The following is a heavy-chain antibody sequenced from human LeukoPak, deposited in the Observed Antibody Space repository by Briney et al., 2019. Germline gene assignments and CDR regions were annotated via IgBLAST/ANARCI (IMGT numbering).Heavy chain of an antibody. J-gene: IGHJ4*02. D-gene: IGHD5-18*01. CDR1: GGSISSYY. CDR3: ARTQYSYGSYYFDY. Sequence: SETLSLTCTVSGGSISSYYWSWIRQPPGKGLEWIGYIYYSGSTNYNPSLKSRVTISVDTSKNQFSLKLSSVTAADTAVYYCARTQYSYGSYYFDYWGQGTLVTVSS. V-gene: IGHV4-59*12. CDR2: IYYSGST.